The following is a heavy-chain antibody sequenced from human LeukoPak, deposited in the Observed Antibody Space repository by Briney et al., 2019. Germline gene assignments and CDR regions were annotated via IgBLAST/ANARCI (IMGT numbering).Heavy chain of an antibody. CDR2: IYYSGST. CDR1: GGSISSSSYY. CDR3: ARVPITIFGVTIRGTFDY. V-gene: IGHV4-39*01. Sequence: SETLSLTCTVSGGSISSSSYYWGWIRQPPGKGLEWIGSIYYSGSTYYNPSLKSRVTISVDTSKNQFSLKLSSVTAADTAVYYCARVPITIFGVTIRGTFDYWGQETLVTVSS. J-gene: IGHJ4*02. D-gene: IGHD3-3*01.